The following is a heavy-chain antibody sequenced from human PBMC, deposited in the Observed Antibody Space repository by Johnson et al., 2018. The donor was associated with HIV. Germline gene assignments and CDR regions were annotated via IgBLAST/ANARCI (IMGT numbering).Heavy chain of an antibody. V-gene: IGHV3-9*01. Sequence: QLVESGGGLVQPGRSLRLSCAASGFTFDDYAMHWVRQAPGKGLEWVSGISWYSGSIGYADSVKCRFTISRDNAKHSLYLQMNSLRAEDTAVYYCAKDRVGATSPQAQNAYDIWGQGTMVTVSS. CDR2: ISWYSGSI. J-gene: IGHJ3*02. CDR1: GFTFDDYA. CDR3: AKDRVGATSPQAQNAYDI. D-gene: IGHD1-26*01.